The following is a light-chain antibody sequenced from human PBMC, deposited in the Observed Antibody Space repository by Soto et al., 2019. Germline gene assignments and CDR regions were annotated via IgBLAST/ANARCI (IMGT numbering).Light chain of an antibody. CDR2: GAS. J-gene: IGKJ3*01. Sequence: EIVLTQSPGTLSLSPGERATLSCRASQSVSSSYLAWYQQKPGQAPRLLIYGASSRPTGIPDRFSGSGSGTDFTLTISRLEPEDFAVYYCQQYGRSPFTFGPGTKVNIK. CDR3: QQYGRSPFT. V-gene: IGKV3-20*01. CDR1: QSVSSSY.